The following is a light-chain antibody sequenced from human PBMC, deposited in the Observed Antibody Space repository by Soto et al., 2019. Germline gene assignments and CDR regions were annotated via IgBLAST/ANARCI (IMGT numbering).Light chain of an antibody. V-gene: IGLV2-8*01. CDR2: EVS. J-gene: IGLJ1*01. CDR1: SSDVGGSNY. Sequence: QSVLTQPPSASGSPGQSFTISCTGTSSDVGGSNYVSWYQQHPGKAPKLMIYEVSKRPSGVPDRFSGSKSGNTASLTVSGLQAEDEADYYCSSYAGSNNYVFGTGTKVTVL. CDR3: SSYAGSNNYV.